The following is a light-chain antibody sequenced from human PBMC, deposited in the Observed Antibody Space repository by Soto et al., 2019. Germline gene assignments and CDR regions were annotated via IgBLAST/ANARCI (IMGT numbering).Light chain of an antibody. CDR2: GAS. J-gene: IGKJ2*01. V-gene: IGKV3-15*01. CDR1: QNGFNN. CDR3: LQYNSWPPGT. Sequence: EIVVTQSPVTLSVSPGETATLSCRASQNGFNNLAWYQVKPGQAPRLLIYGASTRATGIPVRFSGSGSGTDFTLTISSLQSEDFALYYCLQYNSWPPGTFGQGTKVEIK.